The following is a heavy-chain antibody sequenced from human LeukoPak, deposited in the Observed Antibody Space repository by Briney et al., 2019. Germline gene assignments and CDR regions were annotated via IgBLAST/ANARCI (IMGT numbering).Heavy chain of an antibody. CDR2: IYDSGST. D-gene: IGHD3-10*01. CDR3: ARYGGSGTYFFDY. CDR1: GGSNSSGGYS. J-gene: IGHJ4*02. V-gene: IGHV4-30-2*01. Sequence: PSETLSLTCAVSGGSNSSGGYSWSWIRQPPGKGLEWIGYIYDSGSTYYNPSLKSRVTISLDRSKNQFSLKLSSVTAADTAVYYCARYGGSGTYFFDYWGRGTLVTVSS.